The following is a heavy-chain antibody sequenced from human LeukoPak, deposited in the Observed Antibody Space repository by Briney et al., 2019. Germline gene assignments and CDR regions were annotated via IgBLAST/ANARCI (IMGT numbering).Heavy chain of an antibody. CDR1: GFTFDDYA. D-gene: IGHD3-10*01. Sequence: PGGSLRLSCAASGFTFDDYAMHWVRQAPGKGLEWVSGISWNSGSIGYADSVKGRFTISRDNAKNSLYLQMNSLRAEDMALYYCAKDNSLDGFGAFDIWGQGTMVTVSS. CDR3: AKDNSLDGFGAFDI. CDR2: ISWNSGSI. V-gene: IGHV3-9*03. J-gene: IGHJ3*02.